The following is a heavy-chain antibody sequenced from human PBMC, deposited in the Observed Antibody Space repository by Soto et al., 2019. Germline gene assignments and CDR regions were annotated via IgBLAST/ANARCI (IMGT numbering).Heavy chain of an antibody. V-gene: IGHV6-1*01. CDR1: GDSVSSNSAA. CDR2: TYYRSKWYN. J-gene: IGHJ6*02. CDR3: ARDGKWLRLGYYYYGMDV. D-gene: IGHD5-12*01. Sequence: SQTLSLTCAISGDSVSSNSAAWNWIRQSPSRGLEWLGRTYYRSKWYNDYAVSVKSRITINPDTSKNQFSLQLNSVTPEDTAVYYCARDGKWLRLGYYYYGMDVWGQGTTVTVPS.